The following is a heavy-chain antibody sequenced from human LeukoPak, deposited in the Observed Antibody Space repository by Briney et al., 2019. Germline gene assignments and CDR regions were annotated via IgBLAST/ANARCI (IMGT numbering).Heavy chain of an antibody. CDR3: AKQYSSDWNGLAEYFQH. CDR1: GFTFSNYA. CDR2: ISGSGGST. Sequence: GGSLRLSCAASGFTFSNYAMSWVRQAPGKGLEWVSAISGSGGSTYYADSAKGRFTISRDSSKNTLNLQMNSLRAEDTAVYYCAKQYSSDWNGLAEYFQHWGQGTLLTVSS. V-gene: IGHV3-23*01. J-gene: IGHJ1*01. D-gene: IGHD6-19*01.